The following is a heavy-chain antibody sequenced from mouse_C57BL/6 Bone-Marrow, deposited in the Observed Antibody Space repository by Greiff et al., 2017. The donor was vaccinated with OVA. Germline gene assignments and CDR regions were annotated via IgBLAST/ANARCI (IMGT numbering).Heavy chain of an antibody. CDR3: ASHYGSSYGFAY. CDR2: IWSGGST. V-gene: IGHV2-2*01. D-gene: IGHD1-1*01. J-gene: IGHJ3*01. Sequence: QVQLKESGPGLVQPSQSLSITCTVSGFSFTSYGVHWVRQSPGKGLEWLGVIWSGGSTDYNAAFISRLSISKDNSKSQVFFKMNSLQADDTAIYDCASHYGSSYGFAYWGQGTLVTVSA. CDR1: GFSFTSYG.